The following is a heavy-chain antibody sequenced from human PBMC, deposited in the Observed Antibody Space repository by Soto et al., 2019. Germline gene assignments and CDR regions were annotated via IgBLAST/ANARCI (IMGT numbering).Heavy chain of an antibody. CDR2: INHSGST. CDR3: AGKTYYYGSGSYYNSSYYYGMDV. D-gene: IGHD3-10*01. J-gene: IGHJ6*02. Sequence: QVQLQQWGAGLLKPSETLSLTCAVYGGSFSGYYWSWIRQPPGKGLEWIGEINHSGSTNYNPSLKTRVTISVDTSKSEFFLKLSSVTAADTAVYYCAGKTYYYGSGSYYNSSYYYGMDVWGQGTTVTVSS. CDR1: GGSFSGYY. V-gene: IGHV4-34*01.